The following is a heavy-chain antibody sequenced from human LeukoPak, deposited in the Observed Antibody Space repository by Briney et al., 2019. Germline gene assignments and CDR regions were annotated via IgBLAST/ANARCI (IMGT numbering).Heavy chain of an antibody. CDR3: ARFTPQGYGWGGYNRFNP. D-gene: IGHD3-16*01. CDR1: GGSISSCY. Sequence: SETLSLTCTVSGGSISSCYWNWIRQPPGKGLEWIGYIYYSGSTNYNPSLKSRVTISVDTSKNQFSLNLTSVTAADTAVYYCARFTPQGYGWGGYNRFNPWGQGTLVTVSS. V-gene: IGHV4-59*01. J-gene: IGHJ5*02. CDR2: IYYSGST.